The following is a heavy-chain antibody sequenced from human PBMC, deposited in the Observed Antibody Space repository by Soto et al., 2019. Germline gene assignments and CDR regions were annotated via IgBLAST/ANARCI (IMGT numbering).Heavy chain of an antibody. Sequence: ASVKVSCKASGYTFTSYGISWVRQAPGQGLEWMGWISAYNGNTNYAQKLQGRVTMTTDTSTSTAYMELRSLRSDDTAVYYCARGTYYYDSSDYTQRLDYWGQGTRVTVSS. V-gene: IGHV1-18*04. CDR2: ISAYNGNT. J-gene: IGHJ4*01. D-gene: IGHD3-22*01. CDR3: ARGTYYYDSSDYTQRLDY. CDR1: GYTFTSYG.